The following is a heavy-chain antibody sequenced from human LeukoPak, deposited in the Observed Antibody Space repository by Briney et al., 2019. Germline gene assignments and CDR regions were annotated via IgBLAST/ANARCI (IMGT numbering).Heavy chain of an antibody. D-gene: IGHD5-18*01. CDR2: ISYSGST. J-gene: IGHJ4*02. CDR3: ARGYSYVYFDY. V-gene: IGHV4-59*01. Sequence: SETLSLTCIVSGGSISSYYWNWIRQPPGKGLEWIGYISYSGSTNYNPSLKSRVTISVDTSKNQFSLKLSSVTAADTAVYYCARGYSYVYFDYRGQGTLVTVSS. CDR1: GGSISSYY.